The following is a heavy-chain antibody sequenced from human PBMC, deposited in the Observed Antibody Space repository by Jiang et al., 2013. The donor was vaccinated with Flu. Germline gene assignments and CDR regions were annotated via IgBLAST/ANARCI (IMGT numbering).Heavy chain of an antibody. V-gene: IGHV7-4-1*02. CDR1: GYSLSRHH. D-gene: IGHD3-10*01. J-gene: IGHJ4*02. Sequence: QSGSELKKPGASVKVSCKASGYSLSRHHINWVRQAPGQGLEWMGWIDTNTGDPAYAQGFTGRYVFSLDTSINTAYLQINSLKAEDTAFYYCATLVAGDFDYWGQGTLVTVSS. CDR3: ATLVAGDFDY. CDR2: IDTNTGDP.